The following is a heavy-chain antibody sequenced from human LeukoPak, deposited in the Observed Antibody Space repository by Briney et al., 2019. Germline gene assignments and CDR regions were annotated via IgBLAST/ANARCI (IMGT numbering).Heavy chain of an antibody. D-gene: IGHD2-2*01. Sequence: ASVKVSCKASGYTFTSYGISWVRQAPGQGLECMGWINAYNGNTNYAQKLQGRATMTTDTSTSTAYMEPRSLSSDDTAVYYCARDPDHRIPIVVVPAAILRYMDVWGKGTTVTVSS. CDR1: GYTFTSYG. J-gene: IGHJ6*03. CDR2: INAYNGNT. V-gene: IGHV1-18*01. CDR3: ARDPDHRIPIVVVPAAILRYMDV.